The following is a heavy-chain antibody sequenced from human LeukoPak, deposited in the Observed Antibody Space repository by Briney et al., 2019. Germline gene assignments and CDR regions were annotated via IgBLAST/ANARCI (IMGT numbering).Heavy chain of an antibody. Sequence: GASVKVSCKASGYTFTSYGISWVRQAPGQGLEWMGWIGAYNGNTNYAQKLQGRVTMTTDTSTSTAYMELRSLRSDDTAVYYCARDLDVGATTDYFDYWGQGTLVTVSS. J-gene: IGHJ4*02. V-gene: IGHV1-18*01. CDR3: ARDLDVGATTDYFDY. D-gene: IGHD1-26*01. CDR1: GYTFTSYG. CDR2: IGAYNGNT.